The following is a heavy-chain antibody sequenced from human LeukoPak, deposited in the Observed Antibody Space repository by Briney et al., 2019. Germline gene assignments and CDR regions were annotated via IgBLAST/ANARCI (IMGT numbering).Heavy chain of an antibody. Sequence: GGSLRLSCAASGFTFSDHYMDWVRQAPGKGLEWVGRIRNKVNSYPTEYAASVNGRFTISRDDSKNSLYLQMNSLRTEDTAVYYCASTSQANWKYAGYWGQGILVTVSS. V-gene: IGHV3-72*01. D-gene: IGHD1-7*01. CDR1: GFTFSDHY. CDR3: ASTSQANWKYAGY. CDR2: IRNKVNSYPT. J-gene: IGHJ4*02.